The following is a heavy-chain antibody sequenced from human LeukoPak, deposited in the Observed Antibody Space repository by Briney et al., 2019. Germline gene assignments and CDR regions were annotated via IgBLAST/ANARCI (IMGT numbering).Heavy chain of an antibody. Sequence: GGSLRLSCAASGFTFSSFWMHWVRQAPGKGLVWVSRINSVGSSTSYADSVKGRFNISRDNAKNTLYLQMNSLRAEDTAVYYCARERTSGWDAFDFWGQGTLVTVSS. D-gene: IGHD6-19*01. J-gene: IGHJ4*02. V-gene: IGHV3-74*01. CDR2: INSVGSST. CDR1: GFTFSSFW. CDR3: ARERTSGWDAFDF.